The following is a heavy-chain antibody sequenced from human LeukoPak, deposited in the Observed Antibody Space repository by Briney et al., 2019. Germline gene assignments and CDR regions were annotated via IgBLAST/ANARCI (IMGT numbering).Heavy chain of an antibody. CDR1: GFTLSSYW. D-gene: IGHD3-22*01. CDR2: INSDGSST. V-gene: IGHV3-74*01. J-gene: IGHJ4*02. Sequence: GGSLRLSCAASGFTLSSYWMHWVRQAPGKGLVWVSRINSDGSSTSYADSVKGRFTISRDNAKNTLYLQMNSLRAEDTALYYCAKDISHSSGYYFFDYWGQGTLVTVSS. CDR3: AKDISHSSGYYFFDY.